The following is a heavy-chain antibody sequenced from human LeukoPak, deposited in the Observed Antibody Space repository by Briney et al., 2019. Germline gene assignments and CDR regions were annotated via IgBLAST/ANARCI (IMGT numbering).Heavy chain of an antibody. D-gene: IGHD6-19*01. V-gene: IGHV4-39*01. Sequence: SETLSLTCTVSGGSISSSSYYWGWIRQPPGKGLEWIGSIYYSGSTYYNPSLKSRVTISVDTSKNQFSLKLSSVTAADTAAYYCARVSRRQWLVRGNYFDYWGQGTLVTVSS. CDR3: ARVSRRQWLVRGNYFDY. CDR1: GGSISSSSYY. CDR2: IYYSGST. J-gene: IGHJ4*02.